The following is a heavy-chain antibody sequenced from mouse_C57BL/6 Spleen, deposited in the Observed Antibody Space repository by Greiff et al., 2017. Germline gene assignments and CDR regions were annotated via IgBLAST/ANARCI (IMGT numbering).Heavy chain of an antibody. CDR3: ARLTGNWYFDV. D-gene: IGHD4-1*01. V-gene: IGHV5-12*01. J-gene: IGHJ1*03. CDR1: GFTFSDYY. CDR2: ISNGGGST. Sequence: DVMLVESGGGLVQPGGSLKLSCAASGFTFSDYYMYWVRQTPEKRLEWVAYISNGGGSTCYPDTVKGRFTISRDNAKNTLYLQMSRLKSEDTAMYYCARLTGNWYFDVWGTGTTVTVSS.